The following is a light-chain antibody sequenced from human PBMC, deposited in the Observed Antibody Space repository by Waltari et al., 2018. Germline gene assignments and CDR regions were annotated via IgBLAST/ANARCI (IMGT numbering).Light chain of an antibody. V-gene: IGKV1-27*01. J-gene: IGKJ1*01. CDR2: AAS. Sequence: DIQMTQSPSSLSASVGDRVTITCRASQDIRNYLAWYQQKPGKVPKLLISAASTLQSGVPPRFSGRESGTDFTLTISSLQPEDVGTYYCQKYDSVPWTFGQGTKVEIK. CDR3: QKYDSVPWT. CDR1: QDIRNY.